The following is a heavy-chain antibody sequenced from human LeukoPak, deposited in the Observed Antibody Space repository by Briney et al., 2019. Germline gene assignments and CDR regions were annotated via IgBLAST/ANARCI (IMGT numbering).Heavy chain of an antibody. V-gene: IGHV3-9*01. J-gene: IGHJ4*02. CDR2: ISWNSGSI. CDR3: ARVWFEWYNWYHFDY. Sequence: GRSLRLSCAASGFIFDNYAMHWVRQAPGKGLEWVSGISWNSGSIGYADSVKGRFTSSRDNAKNSLYLQINSLRAEDTALYYCARVWFEWYNWYHFDYWGQGTLVTVSS. CDR1: GFIFDNYA. D-gene: IGHD1-20*01.